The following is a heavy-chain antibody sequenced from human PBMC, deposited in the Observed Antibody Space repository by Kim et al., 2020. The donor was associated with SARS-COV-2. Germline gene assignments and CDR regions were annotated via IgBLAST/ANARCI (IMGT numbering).Heavy chain of an antibody. CDR3: ARNQVRFLEWLSRLGAPGGDYYYMDV. V-gene: IGHV3-21*01. CDR1: GFTFSSYS. CDR2: ISSSSSYI. D-gene: IGHD3-3*01. Sequence: GGSLRLSCAASGFTFSSYSMNWVRQAPGKGLEWVSSISSSSSYIYYADSVKGRSTISRDNAKNSLYLQMNSLRAEDTAVYYCARNQVRFLEWLSRLGAPGGDYYYMDVWGKGTTVTVSS. J-gene: IGHJ6*03.